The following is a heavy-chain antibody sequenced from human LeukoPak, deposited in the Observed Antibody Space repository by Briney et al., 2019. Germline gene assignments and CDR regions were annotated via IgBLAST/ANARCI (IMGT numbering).Heavy chain of an antibody. J-gene: IGHJ3*02. CDR1: GGSISSYY. D-gene: IGHD3-22*01. CDR3: ASAGGFYYDSSDLWGAFDI. V-gene: IGHV4-59*01. Sequence: PSETLSLTCTVSGGSISSYYWSWIRQPPGKGLEWIGYIYYSGSTNYNPSLKSRVTISVDTSKNQFSLKLSSVTAADTAVYYCASAGGFYYDSSDLWGAFDIWGQGTMVTVSS. CDR2: IYYSGST.